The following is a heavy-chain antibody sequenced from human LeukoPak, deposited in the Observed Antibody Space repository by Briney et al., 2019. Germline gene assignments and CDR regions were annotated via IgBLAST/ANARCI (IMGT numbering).Heavy chain of an antibody. J-gene: IGHJ4*02. V-gene: IGHV4-59*01. D-gene: IGHD1-26*01. CDR2: IYYSGST. Sequence: SETLSLTCTVSGGSISSYYWSWIRQPPGKGLEWIGYIYYSGSTNYNPSLKSRVTISVDTSKNQFSLKLSSVTAADTAVYYCARAGGTYSSYYFDYWGQGALVTVSS. CDR1: GGSISSYY. CDR3: ARAGGTYSSYYFDY.